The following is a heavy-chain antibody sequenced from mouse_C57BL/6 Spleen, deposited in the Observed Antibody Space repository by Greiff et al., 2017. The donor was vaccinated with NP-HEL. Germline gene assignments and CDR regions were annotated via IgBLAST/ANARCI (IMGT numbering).Heavy chain of an antibody. J-gene: IGHJ2*01. V-gene: IGHV1-82*01. CDR1: GYAFSSSW. CDR3: ARGGSHFDY. CDR2: IYPGDGDT. Sequence: QVQLQQSGPELVKPGASVKIPCKASGYAFSSSWMNWVKQRPGKGLEWIGRIYPGDGDTNYNGKFKGKATLTADKSSSTAYMQLSSLTSEDSAVYFCARGGSHFDYWGQGTTLTVSS. D-gene: IGHD1-1*02.